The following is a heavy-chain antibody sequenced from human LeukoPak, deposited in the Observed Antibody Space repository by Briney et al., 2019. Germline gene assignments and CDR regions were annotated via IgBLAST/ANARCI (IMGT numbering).Heavy chain of an antibody. CDR2: INHSGST. D-gene: IGHD4/OR15-4a*01. CDR3: ARGASAHYYYYYGMDV. J-gene: IGHJ6*02. Sequence: SETLSPTCAVYGGSFSGYYWSWIRQPPGKGLEWIGEINHSGSTNYNPSLKSRVTISVDTSKNQFSLKLSSVTAADTAVYYCARGASAHYYYYYGMDVWGQGTTVTVSS. V-gene: IGHV4-34*01. CDR1: GGSFSGYY.